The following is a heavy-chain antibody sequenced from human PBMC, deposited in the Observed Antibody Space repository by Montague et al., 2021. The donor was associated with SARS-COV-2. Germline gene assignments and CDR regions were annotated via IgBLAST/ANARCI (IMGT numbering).Heavy chain of an antibody. CDR2: IDWDDDK. D-gene: IGHD3-9*01. CDR3: ARIRDYDILTGSYSGFDY. V-gene: IGHV2-70*01. CDR1: GFSLSTSGMC. J-gene: IGHJ4*02. Sequence: PAQVKPTQTLTLTCTFSGFSLSTSGMCVSWIRQPPGKALEWLALIDWDDDKYYSTSLKTRLTISKDTSKNQVVLTRTNMDPVDTATYYCARIRDYDILTGSYSGFDYWGQGTLVTVFS.